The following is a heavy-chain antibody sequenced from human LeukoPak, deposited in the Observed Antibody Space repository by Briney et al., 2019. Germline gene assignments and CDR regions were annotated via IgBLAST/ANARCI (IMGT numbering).Heavy chain of an antibody. Sequence: NPSETLSLTCAVYGGSFSGYYWSWIRQPPGKGLEWIGEINHSGSTNYNPSLKSRVTISVDTSKNQFSLKLSSVTAADTAVYYCARDDPFFYYGSGSYLYRALFHWGQGTLVTVSS. CDR2: INHSGST. CDR1: GGSFSGYY. J-gene: IGHJ1*01. D-gene: IGHD3-10*01. CDR3: ARDDPFFYYGSGSYLYRALFH. V-gene: IGHV4-34*01.